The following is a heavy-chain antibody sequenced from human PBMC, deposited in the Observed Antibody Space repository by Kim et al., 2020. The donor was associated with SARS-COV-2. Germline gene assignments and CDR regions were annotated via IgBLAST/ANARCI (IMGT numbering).Heavy chain of an antibody. J-gene: IGHJ4*02. CDR2: ISSSSNNT. D-gene: IGHD2-8*01. V-gene: IGHV3-48*02. Sequence: GGSMRLSCAASGFTFSNYSMNWVRQAPGKGLEWVSYISSSSNNTYYADSVKGRFTISRDNAKNSLYLQMNSLRDEDTAVYYCARLHCTNGVCYYDFDYWGQGTLVTVSS. CDR3: ARLHCTNGVCYYDFDY. CDR1: GFTFSNYS.